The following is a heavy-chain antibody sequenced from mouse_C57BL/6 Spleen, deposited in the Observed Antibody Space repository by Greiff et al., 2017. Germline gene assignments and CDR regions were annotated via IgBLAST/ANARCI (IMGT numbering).Heavy chain of an antibody. V-gene: IGHV3-6*01. CDR2: ISNDGSN. Sequence: EVQRVESGPGLVKPSQSLSLTCSVTGYSITSGYYWNWIRQFPGNKLEWMGYISNDGSNNYNASLKNRITITRDTSKNQFFLKLNCVTTEDTATYYCARENYGSSPFDYWGQGTTLTVSS. J-gene: IGHJ2*01. D-gene: IGHD1-1*01. CDR1: GYSITSGYY. CDR3: ARENYGSSPFDY.